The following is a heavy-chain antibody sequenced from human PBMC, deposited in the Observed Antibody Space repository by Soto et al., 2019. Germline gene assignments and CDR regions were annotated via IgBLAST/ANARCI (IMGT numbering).Heavy chain of an antibody. Sequence: ASETLSLTCTLSGASITSTTYFWAWIRKPPGKGLEWVGSIYYSAKTHYNPSLKSRVTISVDRSKNQFSLQMSSVTAADTAVYYCAKNLPRTGRFDYWGQGSLVTVSS. V-gene: IGHV4-39*01. CDR2: IYYSAKT. J-gene: IGHJ4*02. CDR1: GASITSTTYF. CDR3: AKNLPRTGRFDY.